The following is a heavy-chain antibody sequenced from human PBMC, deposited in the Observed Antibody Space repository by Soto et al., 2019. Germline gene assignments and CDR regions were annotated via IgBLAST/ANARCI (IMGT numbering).Heavy chain of an antibody. CDR3: ASRERVDAFDI. CDR1: GGTFSSYA. J-gene: IGHJ3*02. D-gene: IGHD1-26*01. V-gene: IGHV1-69*13. CDR2: IIPILGSA. Sequence: GASVKVSCKASGGTFSSYAISWVRQAPGQGLEWMGGIIPILGSANYAQKFQDRVTITADESTTTTYMELSSLRSEDAAVYYCASRERVDAFDIWGQGTMVTVS.